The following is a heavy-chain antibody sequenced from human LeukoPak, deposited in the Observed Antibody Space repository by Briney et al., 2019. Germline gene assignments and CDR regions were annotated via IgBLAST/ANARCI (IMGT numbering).Heavy chain of an antibody. Sequence: SGPTLVNPTATLTLTCTFSGFSISTSGVGVGWIRQPPGKALEWLAVIYWDDDKRYNPSLKNRISIFKDTSKNQVPLIMTNMGPVDTATYYCAHRRPGHLTGWDNSLFDNWAPGTLVTVSS. J-gene: IGHJ4*02. CDR1: GFSISTSGVG. CDR2: IYWDDDK. D-gene: IGHD1/OR15-1a*01. CDR3: AHRRPGHLTGWDNSLFDN. V-gene: IGHV2-5*02.